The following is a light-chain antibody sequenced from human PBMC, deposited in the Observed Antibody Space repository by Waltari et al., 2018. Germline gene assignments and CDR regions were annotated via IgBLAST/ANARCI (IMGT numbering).Light chain of an antibody. J-gene: IGKJ3*01. CDR2: KAS. Sequence: DIQMTQSPSTLSASVGDRVTITCRASQSISVWLAWYQQKPGKAPKLLMHKASSLKSGVPSRFSGSGSETEFTLTISGLHPEDFATYYCQQSYSTPFTFGPGTKVDFK. CDR1: QSISVW. CDR3: QQSYSTPFT. V-gene: IGKV1-5*03.